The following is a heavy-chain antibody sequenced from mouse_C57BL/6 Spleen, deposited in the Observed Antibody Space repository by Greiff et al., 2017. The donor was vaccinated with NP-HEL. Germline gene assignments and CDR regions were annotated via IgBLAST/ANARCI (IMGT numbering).Heavy chain of an antibody. J-gene: IGHJ2*01. CDR2: IDPSDSYT. V-gene: IGHV1-69*01. CDR3: AKGATYGSSPYYFDY. CDR1: GYTFTSYW. D-gene: IGHD1-1*01. Sequence: QVQLQQPGAELVMPGASVKLSCKASGYTFTSYWMHWVKQRPGQGLEWIGEIDPSDSYTNYNQKFKGKSTLTVDKSSSTAYMQLSSLTSEDSAVYYCAKGATYGSSPYYFDYWGQGTTLTVSS.